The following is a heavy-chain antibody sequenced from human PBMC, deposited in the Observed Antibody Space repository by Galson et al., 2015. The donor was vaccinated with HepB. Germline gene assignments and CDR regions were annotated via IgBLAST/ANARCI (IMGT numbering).Heavy chain of an antibody. J-gene: IGHJ5*02. CDR3: ARGGGRDWFDP. D-gene: IGHD3-10*01. Sequence: SLRLSCAASGFSFSNYSMNWVRQAPGKGLEWVSSISSSSSYIYYADSVKGRFTISRDNAKNSLYLQMNSLRAEDTAVYYCARGGGRDWFDPWGQGTLVTVSS. V-gene: IGHV3-21*01. CDR1: GFSFSNYS. CDR2: ISSSSSYI.